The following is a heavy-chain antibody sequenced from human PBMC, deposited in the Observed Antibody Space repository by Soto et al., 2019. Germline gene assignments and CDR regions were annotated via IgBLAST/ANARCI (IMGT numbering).Heavy chain of an antibody. V-gene: IGHV5-10-1*01. Sequence: GESLKISCKGSGYSFTSYWISWVRQMPGKDLEWMGRIDPSDSYTNYSPSFQGHVTISADKSISTAYLQWSSLKASDTAMYYCARLIDSSSWYPGPNFDYWGQGTLVTVS. CDR3: ARLIDSSSWYPGPNFDY. CDR2: IDPSDSYT. CDR1: GYSFTSYW. J-gene: IGHJ4*02. D-gene: IGHD6-13*01.